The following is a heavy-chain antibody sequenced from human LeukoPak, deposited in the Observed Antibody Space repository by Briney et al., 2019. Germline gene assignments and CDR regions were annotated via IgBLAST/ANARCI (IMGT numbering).Heavy chain of an antibody. J-gene: IGHJ5*02. D-gene: IGHD3-10*01. CDR2: ISGSGGST. CDR3: AKVTGSITMVRGVTYKNWFDP. Sequence: ETLSLTCTVSGGSISSSSYYWGWIRQPPGKGLEWVSAISGSGGSTYYADSVKGRFTISRDNSKNTLYLQMNSLRAEDTAVYYCAKVTGSITMVRGVTYKNWFDPWGQGTLVTVSS. V-gene: IGHV3-23*01. CDR1: GGSISSSSYY.